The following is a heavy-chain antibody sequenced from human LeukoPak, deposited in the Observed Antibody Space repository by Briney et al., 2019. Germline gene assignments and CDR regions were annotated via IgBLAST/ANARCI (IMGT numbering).Heavy chain of an antibody. D-gene: IGHD2-2*01. J-gene: IGHJ6*03. CDR3: ATWGTVVPAATAKENPNYYYYYYMDV. V-gene: IGHV1-2*02. CDR2: INPNSGGT. Sequence: ASVKVSCKASGYTFTGYYMHWVRQAPGQGLEWMGWINPNSGGTNYAQKFQGRVTMTEDTSTDTAYMELSSLRSEDTAVYYCATWGTVVPAATAKENPNYYYYYYMDVWGKGTTVTISS. CDR1: GYTFTGYY.